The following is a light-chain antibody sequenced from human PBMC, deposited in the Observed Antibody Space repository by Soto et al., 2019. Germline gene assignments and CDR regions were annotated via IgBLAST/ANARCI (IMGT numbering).Light chain of an antibody. CDR3: QQRSNWPPIT. CDR2: DAS. Sequence: PGERATLSCRASQSVSSSYLAWYQQRPGQAPRLLIYDASNRATGIPARFSGSGSGTDFTLTISSLEPEDFAVYYCQQRSNWPPITFGQGTRLEIK. V-gene: IGKV3-11*01. J-gene: IGKJ5*01. CDR1: QSVSSSY.